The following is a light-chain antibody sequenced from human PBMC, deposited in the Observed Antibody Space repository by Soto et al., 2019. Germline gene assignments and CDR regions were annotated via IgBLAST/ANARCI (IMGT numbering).Light chain of an antibody. CDR3: QQYYSYPRT. Sequence: AIRMTQSPSSLSASTGDRVTITCRASQGISSYLAWYQQKPGKAPKLLIYAASTLQSGVPSRFSGSGSGTDFPLTISLLQSEDFATYYCQQYYSYPRTFGQGTKVEIK. CDR1: QGISSY. V-gene: IGKV1-8*01. CDR2: AAS. J-gene: IGKJ1*01.